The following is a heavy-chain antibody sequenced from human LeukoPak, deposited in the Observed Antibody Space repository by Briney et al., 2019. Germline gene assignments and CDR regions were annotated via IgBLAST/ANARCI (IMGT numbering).Heavy chain of an antibody. V-gene: IGHV1-2*06. Sequence: ASVKVSCKASGYTFTGYYMHWVRQAPGQGLEWMGRINPNSGGTNYAQKFQGRVTMTRDTSISTAYMELSRLRSDDTAVYYCARPIAAAGTNYYYGMYVWGQGTTVTVSS. CDR1: GYTFTGYY. CDR3: ARPIAAAGTNYYYGMYV. J-gene: IGHJ6*02. CDR2: INPNSGGT. D-gene: IGHD6-13*01.